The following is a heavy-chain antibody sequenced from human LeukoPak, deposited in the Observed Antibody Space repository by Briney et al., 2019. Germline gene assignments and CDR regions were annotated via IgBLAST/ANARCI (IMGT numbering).Heavy chain of an antibody. CDR1: GYTFTNYA. J-gene: IGHJ4*02. CDR2: INTNTGNP. V-gene: IGHV7-4-1*02. D-gene: IGHD6-13*01. CDR3: AREGRSGSSWYLAN. Sequence: ASVKVSCKASGYTFTNYAVNWVRQAPGQGLEWMGWINTNTGNPTYAQGFTGRFVFSLDTSVGTAYLQISSLKAEDTAVHYCAREGRSGSSWYLANWGQGVLVTVSS.